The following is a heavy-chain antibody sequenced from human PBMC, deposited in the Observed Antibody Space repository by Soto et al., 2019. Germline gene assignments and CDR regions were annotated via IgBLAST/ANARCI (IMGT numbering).Heavy chain of an antibody. CDR2: ISAYNGNT. D-gene: IGHD3-22*01. CDR1: GYTFTSYG. J-gene: IGHJ6*02. V-gene: IGHV1-18*01. Sequence: QVQLVQSGAEVKKPGASVKVSCKASGYTFTSYGISWVRQAPGQGLEWMGWISAYNGNTNYAQKLQGRVTMTTDTSTSTACMELRSLRSDDTAVYYCARDLYYDSSTHYYYYGMDVWGQGTTVTVSS. CDR3: ARDLYYDSSTHYYYYGMDV.